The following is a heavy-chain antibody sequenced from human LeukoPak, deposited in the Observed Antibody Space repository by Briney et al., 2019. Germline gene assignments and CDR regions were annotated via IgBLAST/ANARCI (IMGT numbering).Heavy chain of an antibody. J-gene: IGHJ4*02. Sequence: PGGSLRLSCAASGFTFSSYSMNWVRQAPGKGLECVSSISSSGSHMYYADSVKGRFTISRDNAKNSLYLQMNSLRAEDTAVYYCARLTFGGVIGFDYWGQGTLVTVSS. CDR3: ARLTFGGVIGFDY. D-gene: IGHD3-16*02. CDR2: ISSSGSHM. CDR1: GFTFSSYS. V-gene: IGHV3-21*01.